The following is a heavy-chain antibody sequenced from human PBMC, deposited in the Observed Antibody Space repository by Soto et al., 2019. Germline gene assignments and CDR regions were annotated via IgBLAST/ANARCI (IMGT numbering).Heavy chain of an antibody. J-gene: IGHJ5*02. CDR1: GGCISSGGYY. CDR3: ARALTTVTLFDP. Sequence: QVQLQESGPGLVKPSHTLSLTCTVSGGCISSGGYYWSWIRQHPGKGLEWIGYIYYSGSTYYNPSLKRRVTLSVDTSKNQFSLKLSSVTAADTAVYYCARALTTVTLFDPWGQGTLVTGSS. D-gene: IGHD4-17*01. V-gene: IGHV4-31*03. CDR2: IYYSGST.